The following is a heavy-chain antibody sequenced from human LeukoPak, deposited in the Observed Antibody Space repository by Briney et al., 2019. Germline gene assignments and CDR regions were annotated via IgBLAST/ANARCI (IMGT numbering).Heavy chain of an antibody. Sequence: GGSLRLSCAASGFTFSDSYMSWIRQALGKGLEWVSAISGSGGSTYYADSVKGRFTISRDNSKNTLYLQMNSLRAEDTAVYYCAKRADYGSGPPYYFDYWGQGTLVTVSS. V-gene: IGHV3-23*01. CDR1: GFTFSDSY. CDR2: ISGSGGST. J-gene: IGHJ4*02. CDR3: AKRADYGSGPPYYFDY. D-gene: IGHD3-10*01.